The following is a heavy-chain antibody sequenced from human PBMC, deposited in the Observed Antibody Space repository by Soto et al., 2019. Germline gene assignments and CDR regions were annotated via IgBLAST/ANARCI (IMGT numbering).Heavy chain of an antibody. D-gene: IGHD4-4*01. CDR2: IKRSGNT. V-gene: IGHV4-34*01. Sequence: QVQLQQWGAGLLKPSETLSLTCGVYGGYFHDDYWSGIRQSPGKGLEWIGEIKRSGNTYYNPSLGSRVSTSIDLSKNPFSLSLTSVTAADTAVYYCARGLTTVYLMRRYYAFDIWRQGTMVTVSS. J-gene: IGHJ3*02. CDR1: GGYFHDDY. CDR3: ARGLTTVYLMRRYYAFDI.